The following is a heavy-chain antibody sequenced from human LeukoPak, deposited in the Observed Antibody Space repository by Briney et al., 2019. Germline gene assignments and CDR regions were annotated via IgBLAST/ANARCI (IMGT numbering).Heavy chain of an antibody. D-gene: IGHD2-2*01. CDR3: ARVPIGYCSSTSCSLFDY. J-gene: IGHJ4*02. Sequence: SETLSLTCTVSGGSISSGGYYWSWIRQHPGKGLEWIGYIYYSGSTYYNPSLKSRVTISVDTSKNQFSLKLSSVTAADTAVYYCARVPIGYCSSTSCSLFDYWGQGTLVTVSS. CDR2: IYYSGST. V-gene: IGHV4-31*03. CDR1: GGSISSGGYY.